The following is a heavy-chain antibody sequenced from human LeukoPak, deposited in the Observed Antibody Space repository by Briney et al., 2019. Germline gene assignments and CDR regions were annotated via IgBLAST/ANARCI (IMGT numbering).Heavy chain of an antibody. V-gene: IGHV1-18*01. CDR3: ARGVPDNYDFWSGYSHFDY. CDR1: GYTFTSYG. CDR2: ISAYNGNT. Sequence: GASVKVSCKASGYTFTSYGISWVRQAPGQGLEWMGWISAYNGNTNYAQKLQGRVTMTTDTSTSTAYMELRSLRSDDTAVYYCARGVPDNYDFWSGYSHFDYWGQGTLVTVSS. J-gene: IGHJ4*02. D-gene: IGHD3-3*01.